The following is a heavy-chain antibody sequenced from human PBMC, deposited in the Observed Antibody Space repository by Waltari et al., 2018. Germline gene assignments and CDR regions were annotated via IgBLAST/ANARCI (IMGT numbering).Heavy chain of an antibody. D-gene: IGHD3-10*01. J-gene: IGHJ4*02. Sequence: LAPGKGLEWIGSISYSGSTYYHPSLKSRVTVSVDTSKNQFSLKLSSVTAADTAVYYCARIITSTKGYYFDYWGQGTLVTVSS. CDR2: ISYSGST. CDR3: ARIITSTKGYYFDY. V-gene: IGHV4-39*01.